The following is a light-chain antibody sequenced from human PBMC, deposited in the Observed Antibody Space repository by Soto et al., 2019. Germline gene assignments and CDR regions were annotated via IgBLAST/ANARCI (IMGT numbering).Light chain of an antibody. CDR2: EVT. Sequence: QSALTQPPSASGSPGQSVTISCTGTTSDVGDYNYVSWYQQHPGKAPKFIIYEVTNRPSGVPDRFSGSKSGNTSSLTVSGLQAEDEADYYCSSYAGSNNWMFGGGTKVTVL. CDR3: SSYAGSNNWM. V-gene: IGLV2-8*01. CDR1: TSDVGDYNY. J-gene: IGLJ3*02.